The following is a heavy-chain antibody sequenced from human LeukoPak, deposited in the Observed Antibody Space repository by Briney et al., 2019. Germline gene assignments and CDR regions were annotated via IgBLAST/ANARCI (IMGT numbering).Heavy chain of an antibody. D-gene: IGHD3-22*01. CDR1: GGSINSYY. Sequence: PSETLSLTCNVSGGSINSYYWDWIRQPPGKRLDLIGYIYYSGRTNYNPSLKRRVTISVDTSTNQISLKLTSVTAADTAVYFCARGTTKGYYYDTSGYYTKWGQGTLVTVSS. CDR3: ARGTTKGYYYDTSGYYTK. V-gene: IGHV4-59*12. J-gene: IGHJ4*02. CDR2: IYYSGRT.